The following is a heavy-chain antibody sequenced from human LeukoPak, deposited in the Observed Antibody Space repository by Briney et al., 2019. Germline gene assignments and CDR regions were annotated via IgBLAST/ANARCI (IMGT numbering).Heavy chain of an antibody. CDR1: GFTVSSNY. J-gene: IGHJ4*02. CDR2: IYSGGGT. Sequence: GGSLRLSCAASGFTVSSNYMSWVRQAPGKGLEWVSVIYSGGGTYYADSVKGRFTISRDNSKNTLYLQMNSLRAEDTAVYYCARASDYGDYEGFDYWGQGTLVTVSS. D-gene: IGHD4-17*01. V-gene: IGHV3-53*01. CDR3: ARASDYGDYEGFDY.